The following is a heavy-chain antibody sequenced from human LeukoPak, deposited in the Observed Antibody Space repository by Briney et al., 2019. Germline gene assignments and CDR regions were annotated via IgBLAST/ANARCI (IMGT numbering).Heavy chain of an antibody. J-gene: IGHJ4*02. Sequence: GGSLTLSCAASEFTFSSYGMHWVRQAPGMGLEWVSSIWYDGTNKYYADSVKGRFTISRDNSKKTLYLQMNSLRVEDTAVYYCAKDSWVATKVPSPFDYWGQGTLVTVSS. V-gene: IGHV3-30*02. CDR3: AKDSWVATKVPSPFDY. D-gene: IGHD4/OR15-4a*01. CDR2: IWYDGTNK. CDR1: EFTFSSYG.